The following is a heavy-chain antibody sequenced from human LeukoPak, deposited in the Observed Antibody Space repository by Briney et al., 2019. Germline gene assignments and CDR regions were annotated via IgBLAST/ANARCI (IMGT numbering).Heavy chain of an antibody. CDR2: IRYDGSNK. J-gene: IGHJ4*02. D-gene: IGHD3-3*01. CDR3: VKETLRFLEWSFDY. Sequence: GRSLRLSCAASGFTFSNYGLHWVRQAPGKGLEWVAFIRYDGSNKYYADSVKGRFTISRDNSKNTLYLQMNSLRAEDTAVYYCVKETLRFLEWSFDYWGQGTLVTVSS. CDR1: GFTFSNYG. V-gene: IGHV3-30*02.